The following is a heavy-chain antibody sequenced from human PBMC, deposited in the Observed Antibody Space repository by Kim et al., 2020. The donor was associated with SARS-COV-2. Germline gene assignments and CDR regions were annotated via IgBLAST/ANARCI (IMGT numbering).Heavy chain of an antibody. D-gene: IGHD3-3*01. CDR3: ARGEELRFLEWFSRDHYDYYSGMDV. V-gene: IGHV1-46*01. CDR2: INPSGGST. CDR1: GYTFTSYS. Sequence: ASVKVSCKASGYTFTSYSMNWVRQAPGQGLEWMGMINPSGGSTRYAQKFQGRVTMTRDTSTSTVYMELSSLRSEDTAVYYCARGEELRFLEWFSRDHYDYYSGMDVWGQGTTVTVSS. J-gene: IGHJ6*02.